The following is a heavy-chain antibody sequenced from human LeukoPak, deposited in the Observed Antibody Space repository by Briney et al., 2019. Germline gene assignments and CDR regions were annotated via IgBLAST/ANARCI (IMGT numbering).Heavy chain of an antibody. V-gene: IGHV3-64D*06. Sequence: GGSLRLSCSASGFTFSSCAVHWVRQAPGKGLEYVSAISSNGGSTYYADSVKGRFTISRDNSKNTLYLQMSSLRAEDTAVYCCVKGQQPREVDYWGQGTLVTVSS. CDR2: ISSNGGST. D-gene: IGHD6-13*01. CDR1: GFTFSSCA. CDR3: VKGQQPREVDY. J-gene: IGHJ4*02.